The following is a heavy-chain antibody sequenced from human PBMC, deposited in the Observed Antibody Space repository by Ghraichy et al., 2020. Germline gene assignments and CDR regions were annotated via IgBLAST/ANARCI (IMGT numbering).Heavy chain of an antibody. J-gene: IGHJ4*02. V-gene: IGHV3-33*01. CDR1: GFNFITYG. CDR2: IWSDGNTK. CDR3: VRGGYSTSPWGGGFFYQ. Sequence: GGSLRLSCAASGFNFITYGMHWVRQAPGKGLEWVAVIWSDGNTKYYVDSVKGRFTISRDNSKNTLDLQMDSLRAEDTAVYYCVRGGYSTSPWGGGFFYQWAQETLVTVSS. D-gene: IGHD2-15*01.